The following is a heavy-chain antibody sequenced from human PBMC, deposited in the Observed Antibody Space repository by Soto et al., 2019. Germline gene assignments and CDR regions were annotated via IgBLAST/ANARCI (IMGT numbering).Heavy chain of an antibody. D-gene: IGHD1-1*01. CDR1: GYDFTTYG. CDR3: ARGRYGDY. V-gene: IGHV1-18*01. Sequence: QVHLVQSGAEVKKPGASVKVSCKGSGYDFTTYGITWVRQAPGQGLEWMAWISAHNGNTDDAQKLQGRVTVPRDTSTSTAYMELRSLRSDDTAMYYCARGRYGDYWGQGALVTVSS. CDR2: ISAHNGNT. J-gene: IGHJ4*02.